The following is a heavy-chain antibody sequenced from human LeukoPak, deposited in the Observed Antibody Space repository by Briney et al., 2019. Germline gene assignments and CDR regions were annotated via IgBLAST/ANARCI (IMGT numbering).Heavy chain of an antibody. CDR2: INHSGST. J-gene: IGHJ4*02. CDR3: ARHLGLNYRKRTYFDY. CDR1: GGSFSGYY. V-gene: IGHV4-34*01. D-gene: IGHD1-7*01. Sequence: PSETLSLTCAVYGGSFSGYYWSWIRQPPGKGLEWIGEINHSGSTNYNPSLKSRVTISVDTSMNQFSLKLSSVTAADTAVYYCARHLGLNYRKRTYFDYWGQGTLVTVSS.